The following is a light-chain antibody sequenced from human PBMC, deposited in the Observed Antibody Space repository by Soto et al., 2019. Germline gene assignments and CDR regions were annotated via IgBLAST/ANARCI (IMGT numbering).Light chain of an antibody. V-gene: IGKV3-15*01. J-gene: IGKJ4*01. Sequence: EIVMTQSPGTLSVSPGERVTLSCRANRNIISNLAWYQQRPGQAPRLLIFFASTRATGVPDRFSGSGSGTDFTLTISSLQSEDFAVYYCQRYNRWPLSFGGGTKVDIK. CDR2: FAS. CDR3: QRYNRWPLS. CDR1: RNIISN.